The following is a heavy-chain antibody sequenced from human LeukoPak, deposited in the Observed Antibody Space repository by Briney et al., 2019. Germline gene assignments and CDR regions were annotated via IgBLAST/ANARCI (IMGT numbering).Heavy chain of an antibody. Sequence: SGGSLRLSCAASGFTFSSYSMNWVRQAPGKGLEWVSSISSSSSYIYYADSVKGRFTISRDNAKNSLYLQMSSLRAEDTAVYYCARQSITMTQYYFDYWGQGTLVTVSS. CDR1: GFTFSSYS. J-gene: IGHJ4*02. D-gene: IGHD3-22*01. CDR3: ARQSITMTQYYFDY. CDR2: ISSSSSYI. V-gene: IGHV3-21*01.